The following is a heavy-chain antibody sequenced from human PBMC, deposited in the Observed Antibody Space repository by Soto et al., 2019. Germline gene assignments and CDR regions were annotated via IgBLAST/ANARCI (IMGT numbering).Heavy chain of an antibody. CDR2: IDPSDSYT. D-gene: IGHD3-16*01. Sequence: GQPLKIYRQGGGYSLTSYSMSWVRQMPGKGLEWMGRIDPSDSYTNYSPSFQGHVTISADKSISTAYLQMHSLTVDDTALYYCATSSGRLSLVTLGGLIPLGFDYWGQGILVTVSS. CDR3: ATSSGRLSLVTLGGLIPLGFDY. CDR1: GYSLTSYS. V-gene: IGHV5-10-1*01. J-gene: IGHJ4*02.